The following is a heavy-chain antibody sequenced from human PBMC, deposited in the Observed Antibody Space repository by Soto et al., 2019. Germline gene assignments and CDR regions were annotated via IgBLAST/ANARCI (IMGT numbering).Heavy chain of an antibody. V-gene: IGHV1-2*02. CDR2: INTKTGGT. CDR3: ATDRVAFDM. D-gene: IGHD3-22*01. CDR1: GYIFTGYY. J-gene: IGHJ3*02. Sequence: GASVKVSCKASGYIFTGYYIQWVRQAPGQGLEWMGRINTKTGGTKYAQKFQGRVTMTRDTSINTAYMEVSRLRSDDAAVYYCATDRVAFDMWGQGTMVTVSS.